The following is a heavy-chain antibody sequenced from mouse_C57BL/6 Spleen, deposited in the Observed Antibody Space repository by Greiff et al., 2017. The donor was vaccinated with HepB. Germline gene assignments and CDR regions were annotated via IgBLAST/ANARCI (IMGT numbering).Heavy chain of an antibody. CDR2: IHPNSGST. Sequence: QVQLQQPGAELVKPGASVKLSCKASGYTFTSYWKHWVKQRPGQGLEWIGMIHPNSGSTNYNEKFKSKATLTVDKSSSTAYMQLSSLTSEDSAVYYCARQASIYYGSSYWYFDYWGQGTTLTVSS. V-gene: IGHV1-64*01. D-gene: IGHD1-1*01. CDR1: GYTFTSYW. J-gene: IGHJ2*01. CDR3: ARQASIYYGSSYWYFDY.